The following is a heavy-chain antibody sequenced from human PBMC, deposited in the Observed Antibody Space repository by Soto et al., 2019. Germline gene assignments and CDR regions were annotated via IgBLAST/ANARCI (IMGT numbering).Heavy chain of an antibody. D-gene: IGHD6-19*01. J-gene: IGHJ5*02. CDR2: IYSSGST. CDR1: NGSLTRFY. Sequence: PSETLSLTCSVSNGSLTRFYWHWIRQPAGKGLEWIGRIYSSGSTNYSPSLKSRVTISVDTSKNQFSPKLSSVTAADTAVYYCARGPPIIAVAGTGWFDPWGQGTLVTVSS. CDR3: ARGPPIIAVAGTGWFDP. V-gene: IGHV4-4*07.